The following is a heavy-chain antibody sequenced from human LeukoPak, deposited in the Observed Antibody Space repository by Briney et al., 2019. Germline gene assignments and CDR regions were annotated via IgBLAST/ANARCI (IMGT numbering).Heavy chain of an antibody. Sequence: ASVKVSCKASGYTFTSYDINWVRQATGQGLEWMGWMNPNSGNTGYAQKFQGRVTITRNTSISTAYMELSSLRSEDTAVYYCARVSRNYDILTGYYYYYYMDVWGKGTTVTVSS. CDR3: ARVSRNYDILTGYYYYYYMDV. D-gene: IGHD3-9*01. CDR2: MNPNSGNT. CDR1: GYTFTSYD. V-gene: IGHV1-8*03. J-gene: IGHJ6*03.